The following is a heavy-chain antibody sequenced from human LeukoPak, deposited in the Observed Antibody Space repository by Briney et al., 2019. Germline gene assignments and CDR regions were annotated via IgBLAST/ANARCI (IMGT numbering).Heavy chain of an antibody. CDR2: IYYSGST. CDR1: GGSVSSGSYY. Sequence: SETLSLTCTVSGGSVSSGSYYWSWIRQPPGKGLEWLGYIYYSGSTNYNSSTKSRVTISVDTAKNQFSLKLSSVTAADTAVYYCAREPRRVNSFDIWGQGTLVTVSS. D-gene: IGHD3-3*01. V-gene: IGHV4-61*01. CDR3: AREPRRVNSFDI. J-gene: IGHJ3*02.